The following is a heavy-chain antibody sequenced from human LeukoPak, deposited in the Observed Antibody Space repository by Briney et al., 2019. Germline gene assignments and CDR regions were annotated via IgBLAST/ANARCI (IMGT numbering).Heavy chain of an antibody. CDR2: ST. J-gene: IGHJ4*02. CDR1: GFTFGSYA. CDR3: AIMHPYYDGNGYWVQ. V-gene: IGHV3-53*01. Sequence: PGGSLRLSCAASGFTFGSYAMSWVRQAPGKGLEWDSGSTAYADSVKGRFTISRDNPRNTLYIQMNSLRAEDTALYYCAIMHPYYDGNGYWVQWGQGTLVTVSS. D-gene: IGHD3-22*01.